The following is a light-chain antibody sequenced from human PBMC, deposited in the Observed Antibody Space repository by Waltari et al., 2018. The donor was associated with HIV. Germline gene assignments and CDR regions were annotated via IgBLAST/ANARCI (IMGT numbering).Light chain of an antibody. Sequence: QSALTQPASVSGSPGQSITISCTGTSSDVGGYNYVSWFQQQPGKAPQLMIYEVSNRPSGVSNRFSGSKSGNTASLTISGLQAEDEADYYCSSYTSSSTLVFGTGTKVTVL. CDR3: SSYTSSSTLV. CDR1: SSDVGGYNY. V-gene: IGLV2-14*01. CDR2: EVS. J-gene: IGLJ1*01.